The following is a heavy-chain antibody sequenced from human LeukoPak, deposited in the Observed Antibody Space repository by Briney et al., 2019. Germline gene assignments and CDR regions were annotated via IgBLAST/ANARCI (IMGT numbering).Heavy chain of an antibody. D-gene: IGHD2-2*01. V-gene: IGHV3-74*01. CDR2: IKSDGKT. CDR3: ARGQRPQYTSTWDNWFDP. J-gene: IGHJ5*02. Sequence: PGGSLRLSCEASGFTFSRYWMHWVRQAPGKGLVWVSRIKSDGKTNYADSVKGRFTISRDNAKNSLYLQIDSLRAEDTAVYYCARGQRPQYTSTWDNWFDPWGQGTQVTVSS. CDR1: GFTFSRYW.